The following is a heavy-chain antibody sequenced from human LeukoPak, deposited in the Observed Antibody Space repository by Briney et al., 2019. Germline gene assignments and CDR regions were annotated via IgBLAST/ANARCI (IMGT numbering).Heavy chain of an antibody. D-gene: IGHD3-10*01. CDR3: ARDPKHYFDY. J-gene: IGHJ4*02. CDR2: INPGGGST. CDR1: GYTFTSYY. Sequence: GASVKVSCKASGYTFTSYYMHWVRQAPGQGLEWMGIINPGGGSTSYAQKFQGRVTMTRDTSISTAYMELSRLRSDDTAVYYCARDPKHYFDYWGQGTLVTVSS. V-gene: IGHV1-46*01.